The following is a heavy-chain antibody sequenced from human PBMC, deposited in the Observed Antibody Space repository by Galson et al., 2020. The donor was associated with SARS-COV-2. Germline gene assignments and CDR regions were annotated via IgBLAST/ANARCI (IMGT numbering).Heavy chain of an antibody. V-gene: IGHV3-21*01. D-gene: IGHD1-26*01. J-gene: IGHJ6*01. CDR2: ISSSSSYI. CDR1: GFSFSAYS. Sequence: GGSLRLSCAASGFSFSAYSMNWVRQAPGKGPEWVSAISSSSSYIYYADSVKGRFTISRDNAKNSVYLQMNSLRAEDTALYYCARDASWAMLAMDVWGRGTTVAVSS. CDR3: ARDASWAMLAMDV.